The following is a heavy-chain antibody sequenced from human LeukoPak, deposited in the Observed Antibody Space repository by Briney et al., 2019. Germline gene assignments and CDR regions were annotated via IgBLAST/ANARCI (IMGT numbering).Heavy chain of an antibody. CDR1: GFTFSSYV. J-gene: IGHJ2*01. CDR3: AKYQKYQLLYDYWYFDL. D-gene: IGHD2-2*02. V-gene: IGHV3-23*01. Sequence: GGSLRLSCAASGFTFSSYVMSWVRQAPGKGLEWVSAISGSGGNTYYADSVKGRFTISRDNSKNTLYVQMNSLRAEDTAVYYCAKYQKYQLLYDYWYFDLWGRGTLVTVSS. CDR2: ISGSGGNT.